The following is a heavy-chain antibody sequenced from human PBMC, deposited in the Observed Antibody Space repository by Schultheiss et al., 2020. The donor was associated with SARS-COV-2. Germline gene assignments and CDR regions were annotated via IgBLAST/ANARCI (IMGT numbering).Heavy chain of an antibody. Sequence: SQTLLLTCTVSGGSISSYYWSWIRQPPGKGLEWIGYIYYSGSTNYNPSLKSRVTISVDTSKNQFSLKLSSVTAADTAVYYCARSKQQLGYWYFDLWGRGTLVTVSS. J-gene: IGHJ2*01. CDR2: IYYSGST. D-gene: IGHD6-13*01. CDR1: GGSISSYY. V-gene: IGHV4-59*08. CDR3: ARSKQQLGYWYFDL.